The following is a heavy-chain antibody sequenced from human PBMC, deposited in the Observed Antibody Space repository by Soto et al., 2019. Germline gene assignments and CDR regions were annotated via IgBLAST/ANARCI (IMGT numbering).Heavy chain of an antibody. V-gene: IGHV5-51*01. J-gene: IGHJ3*02. CDR3: ARFVYCSGGSCYSRAFDI. CDR1: GYSFTSYW. CDR2: IYPGDSDT. Sequence: PGETLKISCKGSGYSFTSYWIGWVRQMPGKGLEWMGIIYPGDSDTRYSPSFQGQVTISADKSISTAYLQWSSLKASDTAMYYCARFVYCSGGSCYSRAFDIWGQGTMVTVSS. D-gene: IGHD2-15*01.